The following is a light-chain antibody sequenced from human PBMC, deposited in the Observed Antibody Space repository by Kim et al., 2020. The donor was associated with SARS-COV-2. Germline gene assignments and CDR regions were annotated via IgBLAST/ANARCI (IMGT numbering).Light chain of an antibody. J-gene: IGLJ2*01. Sequence: GQSVPISCTGSSSDVGSYNRVSWYQQPPGTAPKLMIYEVITRPSGVPDRFSGSKSGNTASLTISGLQAEDEADYYCSSYTSSSTVVFGGGTQLTVL. V-gene: IGLV2-18*02. CDR1: SSDVGSYNR. CDR3: SSYTSSSTVV. CDR2: EVI.